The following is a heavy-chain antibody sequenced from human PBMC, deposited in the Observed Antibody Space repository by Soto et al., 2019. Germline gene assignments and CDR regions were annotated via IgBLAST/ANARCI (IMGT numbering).Heavy chain of an antibody. D-gene: IGHD3-10*01. CDR1: GGSISSYY. CDR3: ARHNYGSGSTYFDY. V-gene: IGHV4-59*08. CDR2: IYYSGST. Sequence: QVQLQESGPGLVKPSETLSLTCTVSGGSISSYYWSWIRQPPGEGLEWIGYIYYSGSTNYNPSLRSRVTISVDTSKNHFALKLNSMAAADTAVYYCARHNYGSGSTYFDYWGHGTLVTVSS. J-gene: IGHJ4*01.